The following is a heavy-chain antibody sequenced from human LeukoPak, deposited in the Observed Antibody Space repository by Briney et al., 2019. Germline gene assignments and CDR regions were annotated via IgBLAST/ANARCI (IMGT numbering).Heavy chain of an antibody. CDR3: ARGAVTMVTF. Sequence: GGSLRLSCAAPGFSFSSNWMSLVRQPPGKGLEWVANIKEDGSEKNYVDSVKGRFTISRDNAENSLYLQMNSLRAEDTAVYYCARGAVTMVTFWGQGTLVTVSS. CDR1: GFSFSSNW. V-gene: IGHV3-7*05. D-gene: IGHD4/OR15-4a*01. CDR2: IKEDGSEK. J-gene: IGHJ4*02.